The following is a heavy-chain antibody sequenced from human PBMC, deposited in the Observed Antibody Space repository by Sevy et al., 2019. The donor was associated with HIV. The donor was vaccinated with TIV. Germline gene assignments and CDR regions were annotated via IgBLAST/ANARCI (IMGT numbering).Heavy chain of an antibody. CDR2: IYYSGST. V-gene: IGHV4-31*03. CDR3: AGDRGSSSTGVYYYYYGMDV. J-gene: IGHJ6*02. Sequence: SETLSLTCTVSGGSISSGGYYWSWIRQHPGKGLEWIGYIYYSGSTYYNPSLKSRVTISVDTSKNQFSLKLSSVTAADTAVYYCAGDRGSSSTGVYYYYYGMDVWGQGTTVTVSS. D-gene: IGHD6-6*01. CDR1: GGSISSGGYY.